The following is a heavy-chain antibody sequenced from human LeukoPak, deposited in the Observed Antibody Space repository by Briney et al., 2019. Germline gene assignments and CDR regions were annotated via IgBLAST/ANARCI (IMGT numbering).Heavy chain of an antibody. CDR2: IKSKTDGGTT. Sequence: GGSLRLSCAASGFTFSNAWMSWVRQAPGKGLEWVGRIKSKTDGGTTDDAAPGKGRFTISIDDSKNTLYLQMNSLKTEDTAVYYCTTRYYYGSGSYYYYYGMDVWGKGTTVTVSS. V-gene: IGHV3-15*01. D-gene: IGHD3-10*01. CDR1: GFTFSNAW. CDR3: TTRYYYGSGSYYYYYGMDV. J-gene: IGHJ6*04.